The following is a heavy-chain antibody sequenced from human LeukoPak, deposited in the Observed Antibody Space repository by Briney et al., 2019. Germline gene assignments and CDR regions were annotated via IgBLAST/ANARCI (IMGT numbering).Heavy chain of an antibody. CDR2: ISSSSYI. Sequence: PGGSLRLTCAASGFTFSSYSMNWVRQAPGKGLEWVSSISSSSYIYYADSVKGRFTISRDNAKNSLYLQMNSLRAEDTAVYYCASEVVPAAIDYWGQGTLVTVSS. J-gene: IGHJ4*02. CDR1: GFTFSSYS. D-gene: IGHD2-2*01. V-gene: IGHV3-21*01. CDR3: ASEVVPAAIDY.